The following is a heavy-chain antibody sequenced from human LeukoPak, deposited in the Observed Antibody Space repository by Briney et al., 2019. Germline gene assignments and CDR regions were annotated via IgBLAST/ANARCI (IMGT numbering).Heavy chain of an antibody. J-gene: IGHJ3*02. CDR2: IIPIFGTA. CDR1: GGTFSSYA. V-gene: IGHV1-69*06. CDR3: GRQASDAFDI. Sequence: GASVKVSCKASGGTFSSYAISWVRQAPGQGLEWMGGIIPIFGTANYAQKFQGRVTITADKSTSTAYMELSSLRSEDTAVYYCGRQASDAFDIWGQGTMVTVSS.